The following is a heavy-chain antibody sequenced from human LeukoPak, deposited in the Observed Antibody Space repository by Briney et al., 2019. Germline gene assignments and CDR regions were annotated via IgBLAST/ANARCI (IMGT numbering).Heavy chain of an antibody. Sequence: SVKVSCKASGGTFSSYAISWVRQAPGQGLEWMGGIIPIFGTANYAQKFQGRVTITADESTSTAYMELSSLRSEDTAVYYCARAYEPSLRNYDFWSGSDYWGQGTLVTVSS. V-gene: IGHV1-69*13. CDR1: GGTFSSYA. D-gene: IGHD3-3*01. CDR2: IIPIFGTA. J-gene: IGHJ4*02. CDR3: ARAYEPSLRNYDFWSGSDY.